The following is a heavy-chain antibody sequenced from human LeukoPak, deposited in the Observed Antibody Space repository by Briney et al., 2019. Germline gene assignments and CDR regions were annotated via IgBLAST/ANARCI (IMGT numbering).Heavy chain of an antibody. CDR1: GYSISSGYY. CDR3: ARTGIGELLLRFPAY. CDR2: IYHSGST. Sequence: SETLSLTCAVSGYSISSGYYWGWIRQPPGKGLEWIGSIYHSGSTYYNPSLKSRVTISVDTSKNQFSLKLSSVTAADTAVYYCARTGIGELLLRFPAYWGQGTLVTLS. J-gene: IGHJ4*02. D-gene: IGHD3-10*01. V-gene: IGHV4-38-2*01.